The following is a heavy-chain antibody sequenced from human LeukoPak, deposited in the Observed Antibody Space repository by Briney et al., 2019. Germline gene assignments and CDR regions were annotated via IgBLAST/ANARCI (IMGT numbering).Heavy chain of an antibody. CDR2: ISFSVNTK. CDR3: ARDSYSSSWSGLFDY. V-gene: IGHV3-48*04. CDR1: EFTFSDYS. Sequence: PGGSLRLSCAASEFTFSDYSMNWVRQAPGKGLEWVSYISFSVNTKYYGDSVKGRFTISRDNAKNSLYLQMSSLRAEDTAVYYCARDSYSSSWSGLFDYWGQGTLVTVSS. D-gene: IGHD6-13*01. J-gene: IGHJ4*02.